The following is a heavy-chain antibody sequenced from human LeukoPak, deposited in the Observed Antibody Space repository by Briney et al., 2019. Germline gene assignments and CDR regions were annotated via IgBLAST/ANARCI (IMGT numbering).Heavy chain of an antibody. D-gene: IGHD5-18*01. CDR1: GFTFNNAW. Sequence: GGSLRLSCAASGFTFNNAWMSWVRQAPGKGLEWVGHIKRKSDGGTTDYAAPVKGRFTISRDDSKNTLYVQMNNLEIEDTAVYYCTTEGYTYGNHGLDIWGQGTMVTVSS. CDR2: IKRKSDGGTT. J-gene: IGHJ3*02. CDR3: TTEGYTYGNHGLDI. V-gene: IGHV3-15*01.